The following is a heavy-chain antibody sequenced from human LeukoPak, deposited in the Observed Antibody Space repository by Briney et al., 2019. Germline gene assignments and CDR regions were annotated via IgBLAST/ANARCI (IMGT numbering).Heavy chain of an antibody. Sequence: GGSLRLSCAASGFTFSSYAMTWVRQAPGKGLEWVSAISGSGGSAYYADSVKGRFTISRDNSKNTLYLQMNSLRAEDTAVYYCAKTGHCSGGSCYEDAFDIWGQGTMVTVSS. CDR2: ISGSGGSA. V-gene: IGHV3-23*01. CDR3: AKTGHCSGGSCYEDAFDI. CDR1: GFTFSSYA. D-gene: IGHD2-15*01. J-gene: IGHJ3*02.